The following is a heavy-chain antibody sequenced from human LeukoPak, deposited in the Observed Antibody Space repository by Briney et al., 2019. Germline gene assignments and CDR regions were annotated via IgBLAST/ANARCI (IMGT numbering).Heavy chain of an antibody. V-gene: IGHV1-2*02. Sequence: ASVKVSCKASGYTFTGYYMHWVRQAPGQGLEWMGWINPNSGGTNYAQKFQGRVTMTRDTSISTAYMELSRLRSDDTAVYYCARARVGPYNWFDPWGQGTLVTVSS. CDR3: ARARVGPYNWFDP. CDR2: INPNSGGT. J-gene: IGHJ5*02. CDR1: GYTFTGYY.